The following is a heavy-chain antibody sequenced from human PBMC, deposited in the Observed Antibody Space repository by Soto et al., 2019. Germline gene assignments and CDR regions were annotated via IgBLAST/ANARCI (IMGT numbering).Heavy chain of an antibody. V-gene: IGHV3-73*01. CDR3: TRPVGATSKNDY. CDR1: GFTFSGSA. Sequence: GGSLRLSCAASGFTFSGSAMHWVRQASGKGLEWVGRIRSKANSYATAYAASVKGRFTISRDDSKNTAYLQMNSLKTEDTAVYYCTRPVGATSKNDYWGQGTLVTVSS. CDR2: IRSKANSYAT. J-gene: IGHJ4*02. D-gene: IGHD1-26*01.